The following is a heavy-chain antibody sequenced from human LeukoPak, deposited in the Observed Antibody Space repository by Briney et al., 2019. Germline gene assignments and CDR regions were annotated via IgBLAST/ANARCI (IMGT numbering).Heavy chain of an antibody. CDR1: GFTFSSYG. CDR3: AKDFPINWNDEDDY. J-gene: IGHJ4*02. Sequence: GGSLRLSCAASGFTFSSYGMHWVRQAPGKGLEWVAFIRYDGSNKYYADSVKGRFTISRDNSKNTLYLQMNSLRAEDTAVYYCAKDFPINWNDEDDYWGQGTLVTVSS. D-gene: IGHD1-1*01. CDR2: IRYDGSNK. V-gene: IGHV3-30*02.